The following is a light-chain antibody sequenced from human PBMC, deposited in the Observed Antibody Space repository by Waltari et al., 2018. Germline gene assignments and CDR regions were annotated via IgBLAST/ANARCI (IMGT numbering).Light chain of an antibody. Sequence: QSALTQPASVSGSPGQSITISCTGSSSDVGGDDSVSWYQDHPGQAPKVIIYDVNNRPSGVSDRFSGSQSGTTASLTISGLQAEDEANYYCSSQSGNNVVIFDGGTKLTVL. CDR2: DVN. J-gene: IGLJ2*01. CDR3: SSQSGNNVVI. V-gene: IGLV2-14*03. CDR1: SSDVGGDDS.